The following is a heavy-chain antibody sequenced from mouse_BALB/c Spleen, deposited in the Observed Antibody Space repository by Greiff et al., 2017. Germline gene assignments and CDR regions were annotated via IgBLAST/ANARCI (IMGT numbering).Heavy chain of an antibody. J-gene: IGHJ2*01. V-gene: IGHV3-2*02. CDR2: ISYSGST. D-gene: IGHD1-2*01. Sequence: DVQLQESGPGLVKPSQSLSLTCTVTGYSITSDYAWNWIRQFPGNKLEWMGYISYSGSTSYNPSLKSRISITRDTSKNQFFLQLNSVTTEDTATYYCARNYGYYFDYWGQGTTLTVSS. CDR1: GYSITSDYA. CDR3: ARNYGYYFDY.